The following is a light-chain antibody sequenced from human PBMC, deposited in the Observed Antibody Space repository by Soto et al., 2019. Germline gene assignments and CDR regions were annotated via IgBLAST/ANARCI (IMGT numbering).Light chain of an antibody. CDR1: QSIPGY. CDR2: AAS. V-gene: IGKV1-39*01. CDR3: QQSQNIPYT. J-gene: IGKJ2*01. Sequence: DIQMTQSPSSLSASVGDRVMITCRASQSIPGYLNWYQQKSVKAHKLLIYAASNLQSGVPSRFSCSGSRTDITLTIISLQPEELATYFCQQSQNIPYTFGQGTKLEIK.